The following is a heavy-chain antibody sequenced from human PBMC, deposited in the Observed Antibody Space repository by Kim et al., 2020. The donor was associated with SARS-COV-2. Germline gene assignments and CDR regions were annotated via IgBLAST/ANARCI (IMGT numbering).Heavy chain of an antibody. CDR1: GYTFTSYA. D-gene: IGHD3-10*01. CDR3: ATSITMVRGVPFLDY. J-gene: IGHJ4*02. V-gene: IGHV7-4-1*02. Sequence: ASVKVSCKASGYTFTSYAMNWVRQAPGQGLEWMGWINTNTGNPTYAQGFTGRFVFSLDTSVSTAYLQISSLKAEDTAVYYCATSITMVRGVPFLDYWGQGTLVTVSS. CDR2: INTNTGNP.